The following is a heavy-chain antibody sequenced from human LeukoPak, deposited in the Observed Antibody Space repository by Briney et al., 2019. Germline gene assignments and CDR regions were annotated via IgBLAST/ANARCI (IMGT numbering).Heavy chain of an antibody. CDR2: IRYDGSNK. D-gene: IGHD3-9*01. V-gene: IGHV3-30*02. Sequence: PGGSLRLSCAASGFTFSSYGMHWVRQAPGKGLEWVAFIRYDGSNKYYADSVKGRFTISRDNSKNTLYLQMNSLRAEDTAVYYCAKANYDILTGSPGDVWGKGTTVTVSS. CDR3: AKANYDILTGSPGDV. J-gene: IGHJ6*04. CDR1: GFTFSSYG.